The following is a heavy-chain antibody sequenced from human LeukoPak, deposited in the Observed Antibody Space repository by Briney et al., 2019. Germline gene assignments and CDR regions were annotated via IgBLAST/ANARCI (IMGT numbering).Heavy chain of an antibody. CDR1: GGSISGSDYY. Sequence: PSETLSLTCTVSGGSISGSDYYWGWIRQPPGKGLEWIGSIYYSGRTYYNPSLKSRVIISVDTSKNQFSLKLISVTAADTAIYYCARDDGRGVVTPYWGQGTLVTVSS. CDR2: IYYSGRT. J-gene: IGHJ4*02. D-gene: IGHD2-21*02. V-gene: IGHV4-39*07. CDR3: ARDDGRGVVTPY.